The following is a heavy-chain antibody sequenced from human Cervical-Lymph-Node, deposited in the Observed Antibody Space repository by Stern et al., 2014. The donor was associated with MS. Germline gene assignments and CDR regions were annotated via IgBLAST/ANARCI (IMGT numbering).Heavy chain of an antibody. CDR1: GYNFINHW. CDR3: ARWSVACDY. CDR2: IYPGDSDI. V-gene: IGHV5-51*03. Sequence: MQLVQSGAELKKPGESLKISCKTSGYNFINHWIAWVRQVSGKGLEWIGSIYPGDSDIRYSPSFQGHVTISVDKSITTAYLHWKSLKASDTAVYYCARWSVACDYWGQGALITVSS. D-gene: IGHD2-21*01. J-gene: IGHJ4*02.